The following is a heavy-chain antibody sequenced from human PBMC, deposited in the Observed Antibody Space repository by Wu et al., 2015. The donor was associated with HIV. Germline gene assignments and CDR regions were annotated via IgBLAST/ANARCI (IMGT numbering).Heavy chain of an antibody. Sequence: QVQLVQSGAEVKKSGASLKVSCKASGYAFKTYGISWLRQAPGQGLEWMGWISTYNRNTKYAQKFQGRVTMTTDTTTNTVYMELRSLRSDDTAVYYCARGDIVVVVAATPNQGVGDNWFDPWGQGTLVTVSX. J-gene: IGHJ5*02. V-gene: IGHV1-18*01. CDR3: ARGDIVVVVAATPNQGVGDNWFDP. CDR2: ISTYNRNT. CDR1: GYAFKTYG. D-gene: IGHD2-15*01.